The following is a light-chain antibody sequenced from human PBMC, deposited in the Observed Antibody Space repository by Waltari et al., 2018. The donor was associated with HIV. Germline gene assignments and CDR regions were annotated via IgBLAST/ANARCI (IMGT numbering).Light chain of an antibody. Sequence: SYVLTQPPSVSVAPGKTARITCGGNNIGGKSVHWYQQKPGQAPVLVIYDDSDRPSGIPERFSGSNSGNTATLTISRVEAGDEADYYCQVWDTNSHHPGVFGGGTKLTVL. CDR3: QVWDTNSHHPGV. J-gene: IGLJ3*02. V-gene: IGLV3-21*04. CDR1: NIGGKS. CDR2: DDS.